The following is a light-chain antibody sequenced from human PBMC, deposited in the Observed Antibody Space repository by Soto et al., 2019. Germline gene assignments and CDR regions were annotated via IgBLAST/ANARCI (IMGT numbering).Light chain of an antibody. Sequence: ERVITQSPATLCVYPGGSATLSCMASQSISDTLAWYQQKPGQAPRLLIHGASTRATGFPARFSGSGSGTDFTLTISSLQSEDFAVYYCQQYNNWPWTFGQGTKVDI. V-gene: IGKV3-15*01. CDR2: GAS. J-gene: IGKJ1*01. CDR1: QSISDT. CDR3: QQYNNWPWT.